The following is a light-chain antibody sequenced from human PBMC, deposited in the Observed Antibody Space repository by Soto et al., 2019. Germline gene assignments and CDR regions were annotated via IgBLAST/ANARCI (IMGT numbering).Light chain of an antibody. J-gene: IGLJ3*02. V-gene: IGLV1-40*01. CDR2: GNT. Sequence: QSVLTQPPSVSGAPGQRVTISCTASSSNIGAGYDVHWYQQLPGTAPKLLIYGNTNRPSGVPDRFSGSKSGTSASLAITGLQAEDEADYYCQSYDSSLSAWVFGGGTKLTVL. CDR1: SSNIGAGYD. CDR3: QSYDSSLSAWV.